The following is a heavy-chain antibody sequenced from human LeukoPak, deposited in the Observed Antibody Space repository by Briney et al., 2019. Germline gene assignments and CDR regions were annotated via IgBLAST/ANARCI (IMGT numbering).Heavy chain of an antibody. CDR3: ARVSSGWYYFDY. V-gene: IGHV4-59*01. Sequence: PSETLSLTCTVSGGSIRSYYWSWIRQPPGKGLEWVGYIYYSGSTNYNPSLKSRVTISVVTSKNQFSLKLSSVTAADTAVYYCARVSSGWYYFDYWGQGTLVTVSS. CDR2: IYYSGST. CDR1: GGSIRSYY. J-gene: IGHJ4*02. D-gene: IGHD6-19*01.